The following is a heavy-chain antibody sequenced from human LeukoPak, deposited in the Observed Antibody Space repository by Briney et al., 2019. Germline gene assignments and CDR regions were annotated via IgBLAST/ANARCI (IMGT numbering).Heavy chain of an antibody. CDR1: GFTFSSYA. Sequence: TGGSLRLSCAASGFTFSSYAMSWVHQAPGKGLEWVSAISGSGGSTYYADSVKGRFTISRDNSKNTLYLQMNSLRAEDTAVYYCAKDGDSWSGYYTPFDYWGQGTLVTVSS. CDR2: ISGSGGST. J-gene: IGHJ4*02. V-gene: IGHV3-23*01. CDR3: AKDGDSWSGYYTPFDY. D-gene: IGHD3-3*01.